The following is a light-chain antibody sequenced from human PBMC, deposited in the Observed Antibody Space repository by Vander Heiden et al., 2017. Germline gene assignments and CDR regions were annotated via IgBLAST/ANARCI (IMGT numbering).Light chain of an antibody. Sequence: QSALTQPASVSGSPGQSTTISCTGTSSDVGASNYVSWYQQHPDKAPKLMIYDVRVRPSGVSDRFSGSKSGNTASLTISGLQADDEAEYYCTSYTSGSTRYVFGTGTKVTVL. J-gene: IGLJ1*01. CDR1: SSDVGASNY. V-gene: IGLV2-14*01. CDR2: DVR. CDR3: TSYTSGSTRYV.